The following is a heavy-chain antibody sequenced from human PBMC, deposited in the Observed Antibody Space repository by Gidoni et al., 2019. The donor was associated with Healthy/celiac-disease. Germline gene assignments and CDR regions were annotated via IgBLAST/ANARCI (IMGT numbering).Heavy chain of an antibody. Sequence: QVQLQESGPGLVKPSGTLSLTCAVSGGSLSSSNWWSWVRQPPGKGREWIGEIYHSGRTNYNPSLKSRVTISVDKSKNQFSLKLSSVTAADTAVYYCARGGYSSGWTDLPMYAFDIWGQGTMVTVSS. D-gene: IGHD6-19*01. CDR3: ARGGYSSGWTDLPMYAFDI. J-gene: IGHJ3*02. V-gene: IGHV4-4*02. CDR2: IYHSGRT. CDR1: GGSLSSSNW.